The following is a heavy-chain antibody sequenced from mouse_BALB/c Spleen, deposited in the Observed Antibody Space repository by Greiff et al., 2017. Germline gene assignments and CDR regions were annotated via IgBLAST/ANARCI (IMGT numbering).Heavy chain of an antibody. V-gene: IGHV5-6*01. CDR3: ARHDYYGSSSDFDY. J-gene: IGHJ2*01. CDR2: ISSGGSYT. Sequence: EVQRVESGGGLVKPGGSLKLSCAASGFTFSSYGMSWVRQTPDKRLEWVATISSGGSYTYYPDSVKGRFTISRDNAKNTLYLQMSSLKSEDTAMYYCARHDYYGSSSDFDYWGQGTTLTVSS. CDR1: GFTFSSYG. D-gene: IGHD1-1*01.